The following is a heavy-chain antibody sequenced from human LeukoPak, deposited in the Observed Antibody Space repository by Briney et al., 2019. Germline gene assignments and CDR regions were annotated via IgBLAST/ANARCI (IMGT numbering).Heavy chain of an antibody. D-gene: IGHD6-13*01. CDR2: IKQDGSEK. Sequence: GGSLRLSCAASGFTFSSYWMSWVRQAPGKGLEWVANIKQDGSEKYYVDSVKGRFTISRDNAKNSLYLQMNSLRAEDTAVCYCARDTAAAGTWNRYYYYGMDVWGQGTTVTVSS. CDR1: GFTFSSYW. J-gene: IGHJ6*02. CDR3: ARDTAAAGTWNRYYYYGMDV. V-gene: IGHV3-7*01.